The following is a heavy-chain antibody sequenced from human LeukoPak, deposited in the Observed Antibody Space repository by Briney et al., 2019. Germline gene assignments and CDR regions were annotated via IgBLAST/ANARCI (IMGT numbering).Heavy chain of an antibody. V-gene: IGHV1-2*02. CDR2: INPNTGGT. Sequence: ASVKVSCKASGYTFTGYYIHWVRQAPGQGLEWMGWINPNTGGTNYAQKFQGRVTMTRNTSISTAYMELSSLRSEDTAVYYCARSHLVRGVIIIGYWGQGTLVTVSS. D-gene: IGHD3-10*01. CDR3: ARSHLVRGVIIIGY. J-gene: IGHJ4*02. CDR1: GYTFTGYY.